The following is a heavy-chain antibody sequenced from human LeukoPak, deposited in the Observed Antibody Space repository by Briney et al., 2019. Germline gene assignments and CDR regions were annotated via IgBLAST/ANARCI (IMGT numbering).Heavy chain of an antibody. CDR3: AKVDQSVVVTGFDY. J-gene: IGHJ4*02. Sequence: GGSLRLSCAASGFTFSSYGMHWVRQAPGKGLEWVAVISYDGSNKYYADSVKGRFTISRDNSKNTLYLQMNSLRAEDTAVYYCAKVDQSVVVTGFDYWGQGTLVTVSS. CDR1: GFTFSSYG. CDR2: ISYDGSNK. V-gene: IGHV3-30*18. D-gene: IGHD2-21*02.